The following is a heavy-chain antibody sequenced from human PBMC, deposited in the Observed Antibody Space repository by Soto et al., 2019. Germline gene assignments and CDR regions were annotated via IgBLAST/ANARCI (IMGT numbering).Heavy chain of an antibody. J-gene: IGHJ5*02. Sequence: QVQLQESGPGLVKPSQTLSLTCTVSGGSISSGGYYWSWIRQHPGKGLEWIGYIYYSGSTYYNPSLKSRVTISVDTSKNQFSLKLSSVTAADTAVYYCARVIIAVAATPRRFDPWGQGTLVTVSS. CDR1: GGSISSGGYY. CDR3: ARVIIAVAATPRRFDP. V-gene: IGHV4-31*03. D-gene: IGHD6-19*01. CDR2: IYYSGST.